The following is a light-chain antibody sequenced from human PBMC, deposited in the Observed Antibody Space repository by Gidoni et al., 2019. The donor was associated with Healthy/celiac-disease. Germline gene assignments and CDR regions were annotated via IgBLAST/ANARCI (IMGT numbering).Light chain of an antibody. V-gene: IGLV3-21*02. J-gene: IGLJ2*01. CDR1: NIGSKS. Sequence: SYVLPQPPSVSVAPGQTARITCGGNNIGSKSVHWYQQQPGQAPVLVVYADSDRPSGTPERFSGSNSGNTATLTISRVEAGDEADYYCQVWDSSSDHNVVFGGGTKLTVL. CDR2: ADS. CDR3: QVWDSSSDHNVV.